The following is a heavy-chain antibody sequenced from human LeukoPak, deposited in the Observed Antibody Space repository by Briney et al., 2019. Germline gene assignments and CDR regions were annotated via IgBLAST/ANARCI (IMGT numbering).Heavy chain of an antibody. V-gene: IGHV1-69*05. CDR2: IIPIFGTA. D-gene: IGHD3-22*01. Sequence: ASVKVSCEASGGTFSSYAISWVRQAPGQGLEWMGRIIPIFGTANYAQKFQGRVTITTDESTSTAYMELSSLRSEDTAVYYCARNSISDYYDSSGYLDYWGQGTLVTVSS. CDR3: ARNSISDYYDSSGYLDY. CDR1: GGTFSSYA. J-gene: IGHJ4*02.